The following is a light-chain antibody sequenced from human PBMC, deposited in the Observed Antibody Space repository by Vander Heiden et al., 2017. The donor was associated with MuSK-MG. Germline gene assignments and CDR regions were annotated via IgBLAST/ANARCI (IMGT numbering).Light chain of an antibody. Sequence: DIQMTQSPSSLSASVGDRVTITSQASQDISNYLNWYQQKPGKAPKLLIYDASNLETGVPSRFSGSGSGTDFTFTISSLQPEDIATYYCQQEDNLPHAFGHGTKVDIK. CDR1: QDISNY. V-gene: IGKV1-33*01. CDR2: DAS. J-gene: IGKJ3*01. CDR3: QQEDNLPHA.